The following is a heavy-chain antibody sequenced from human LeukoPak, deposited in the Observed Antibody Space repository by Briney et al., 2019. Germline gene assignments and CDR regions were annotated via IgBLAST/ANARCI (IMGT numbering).Heavy chain of an antibody. J-gene: IGHJ6*03. V-gene: IGHV1-69-2*01. D-gene: IGHD3-3*01. CDR3: ASFAPPITIFGVVIVGSGYYYYMDV. CDR2: VYAEDGGT. CDR1: XYTXXXYY. Sequence: KVXXYTXXXYYMHWVPQAHGKGVERMGLVYAEDGGTIYAEKSQGRVTITADTTTNTDYMELSSLRSEETAVYYCASFAPPITIFGVVIVGSGYYYYMDVWGKGTTVTVSS.